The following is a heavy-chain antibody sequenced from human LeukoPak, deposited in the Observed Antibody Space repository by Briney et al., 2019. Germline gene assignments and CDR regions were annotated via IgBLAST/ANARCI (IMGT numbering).Heavy chain of an antibody. D-gene: IGHD6-6*01. CDR1: GFTFSSYA. Sequence: GGSLRLSCAASGFTFSSYAMHWVRHAPGKGREGGAVISYDGSNKYYADSVKGRFTISRDNSKNTLYLQMNSLRAEDTAVYYCARDRFPIGYSSSSQYFQHWGQGTLVTVSS. J-gene: IGHJ1*01. CDR3: ARDRFPIGYSSSSQYFQH. CDR2: ISYDGSNK. V-gene: IGHV3-30-3*01.